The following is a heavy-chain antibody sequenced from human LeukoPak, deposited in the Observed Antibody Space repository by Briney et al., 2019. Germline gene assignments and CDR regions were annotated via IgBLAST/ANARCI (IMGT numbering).Heavy chain of an antibody. CDR1: GGSISSSSYY. Sequence: LSETLSLTCTVSGGSISSSSYYWGWIRQPPGKGLEWIGSIYYSGSTYYNPSLKSRVTISVDTSKKQFSLKLSSVTAADTAVYYCAISSSGSYGYMDVWGKGTTVTVSS. J-gene: IGHJ6*03. D-gene: IGHD1-26*01. CDR2: IYYSGST. V-gene: IGHV4-39*07. CDR3: AISSSGSYGYMDV.